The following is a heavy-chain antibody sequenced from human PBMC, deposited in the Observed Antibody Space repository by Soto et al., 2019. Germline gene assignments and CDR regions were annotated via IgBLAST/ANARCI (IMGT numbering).Heavy chain of an antibody. CDR1: GYTFTSYG. Sequence: QVQLVQSGAEVKKPGASVKVSCKASGYTFTSYGISWVRQAPGQGLEWMGWISAYNGNTNYAQKLHGRVTMTTDTSTSTAYMELRSLRSDDTAVYYCARAREDVVVVAATLGFDAFDIWGQGTMVTVSS. V-gene: IGHV1-18*01. J-gene: IGHJ3*02. CDR3: ARAREDVVVVAATLGFDAFDI. CDR2: ISAYNGNT. D-gene: IGHD2-15*01.